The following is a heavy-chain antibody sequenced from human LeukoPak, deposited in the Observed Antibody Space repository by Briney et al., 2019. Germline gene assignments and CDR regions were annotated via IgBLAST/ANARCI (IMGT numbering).Heavy chain of an antibody. CDR1: GYTFTSYG. Sequence: ASVKVSCKASGYTFTSYGISWVRQAPGQGLEWMGWISAYNGNTNYAQKLQGRVTMTTDTSTSTAYMELRSLRSDDPAVYYCARVPVPSPPAGIGGYYFDYWGQGTLVTVSS. D-gene: IGHD6-13*01. V-gene: IGHV1-18*01. J-gene: IGHJ4*02. CDR2: ISAYNGNT. CDR3: ARVPVPSPPAGIGGYYFDY.